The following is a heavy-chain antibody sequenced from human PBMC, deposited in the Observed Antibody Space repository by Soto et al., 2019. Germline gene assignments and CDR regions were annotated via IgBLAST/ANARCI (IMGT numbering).Heavy chain of an antibody. CDR2: ISAYNGNT. Sequence: QVQLVQSGAEVKKPGASVKVSCKASGYTFTSYGISWVRQAPGQGLEWMGWISAYNGNTNYAQKLQGRVTMTTDTSTSTAYMELRSLISDDTAVYHCAREGWGGYGLKNYYYYYGMDVWGQGTTVTVSS. D-gene: IGHD5-12*01. CDR1: GYTFTSYG. CDR3: AREGWGGYGLKNYYYYYGMDV. V-gene: IGHV1-18*01. J-gene: IGHJ6*02.